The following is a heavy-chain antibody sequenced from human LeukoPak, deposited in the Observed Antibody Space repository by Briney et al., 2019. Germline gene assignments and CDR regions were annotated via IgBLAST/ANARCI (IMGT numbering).Heavy chain of an antibody. Sequence: GGYLRLSCSASGFIFSNYGMYWVRQAPGKGLQFVSAISSDGDNTFYADSVKGRFTISRDNSKNTLYLQTSSLRGEDTAVYYCVRVNDYGDRNLYYFGYWGQGTLVSVSS. CDR2: ISSDGDNT. CDR1: GFIFSNYG. D-gene: IGHD4-17*01. V-gene: IGHV3-64D*06. CDR3: VRVNDYGDRNLYYFGY. J-gene: IGHJ4*02.